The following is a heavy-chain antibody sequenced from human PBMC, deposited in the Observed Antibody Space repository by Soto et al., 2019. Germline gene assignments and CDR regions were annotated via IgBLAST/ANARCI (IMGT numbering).Heavy chain of an antibody. Sequence: ASVKVSCKASGYTFTSYDINWVRQATGQGLEWMGWMNPNSGNTGYAQKFQGRVTMTRNTSISTAYMELSSLRSEDTAVYYCASRRSDFWSGFLTHWGQGTLVTVSS. CDR1: GYTFTSYD. V-gene: IGHV1-8*01. CDR2: MNPNSGNT. J-gene: IGHJ4*02. D-gene: IGHD3-3*01. CDR3: ASRRSDFWSGFLTH.